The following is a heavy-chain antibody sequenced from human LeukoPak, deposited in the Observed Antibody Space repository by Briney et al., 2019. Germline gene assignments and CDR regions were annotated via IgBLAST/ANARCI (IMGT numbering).Heavy chain of an antibody. CDR2: VNHRGST. Sequence: SETLSLTCAVYGESLSKYYWTGIRQSPGKGLEWIGEVNHRGSTNLNPSLKSRVTLSVDTSKHQFSLRLTSVTAADAAVYYCASSVGSTDYWGQGTLVTVSS. CDR3: ASSVGSTDY. V-gene: IGHV4-34*01. J-gene: IGHJ4*02. D-gene: IGHD1-26*01. CDR1: GESLSKYY.